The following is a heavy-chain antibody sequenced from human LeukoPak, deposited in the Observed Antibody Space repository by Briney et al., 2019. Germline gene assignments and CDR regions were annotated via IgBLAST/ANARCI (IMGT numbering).Heavy chain of an antibody. V-gene: IGHV4-34*01. CDR3: ARMTTGHDY. CDR1: GTSFSSYY. Sequence: PSGTLSLTCGVSGTSFSSYYWSWIRQPPGKGLEWIGEVNHSGYTNTNPSLKSRVTISVDTSNNQFSLRLSSVTAADTAVYFCARMTTGHDYWGQGTLVTVSS. J-gene: IGHJ4*02. D-gene: IGHD4-17*01. CDR2: VNHSGYT.